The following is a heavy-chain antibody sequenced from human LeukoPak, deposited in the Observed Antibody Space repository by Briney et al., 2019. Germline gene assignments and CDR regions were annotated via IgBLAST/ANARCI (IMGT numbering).Heavy chain of an antibody. V-gene: IGHV1-2*06. CDR3: ARAGYSSSWFYYYYMDV. Sequence: ASVKVSCKASGYTFTGYYLHWVRQAPGQGVEWMGRINPNSGGTNYAQKFQGRVTITRNTSISTAYMEPSSLRSEDTAVYYRARAGYSSSWFYYYYMDVWGKGTTVTVSS. D-gene: IGHD6-13*01. CDR2: INPNSGGT. J-gene: IGHJ6*03. CDR1: GYTFTGYY.